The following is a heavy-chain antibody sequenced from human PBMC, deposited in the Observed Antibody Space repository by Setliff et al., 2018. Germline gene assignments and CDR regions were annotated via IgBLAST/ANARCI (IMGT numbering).Heavy chain of an antibody. CDR2: TSSSSSTI. V-gene: IGHV3-48*01. CDR3: AKNHLAGTPHVYFDY. D-gene: IGHD6-19*01. Sequence: PGGSLRLSCAVSGFTFRSYGMHWVRQAPEKGLEWVSYTSSSSSTIYYADSLKGRFTISRDNSKNTLYLQMNSLRAEDTAVYYCAKNHLAGTPHVYFDYWGQGTLVTVSS. J-gene: IGHJ4*02. CDR1: GFTFRSYG.